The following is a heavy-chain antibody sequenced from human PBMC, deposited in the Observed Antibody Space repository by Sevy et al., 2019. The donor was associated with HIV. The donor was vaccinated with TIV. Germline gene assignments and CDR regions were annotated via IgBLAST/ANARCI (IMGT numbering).Heavy chain of an antibody. D-gene: IGHD2-15*01. Sequence: SETLSLTCAVYGGSFSGYYWSWIRQPPGKGLEWIGEINHSGSTNYNPSLKSRVTISVDTSKNQFSLKLSSVTAADTAVYYCARRCSGGSCRHYFDYWGQGTLVTVSS. CDR1: GGSFSGYY. CDR3: ARRCSGGSCRHYFDY. CDR2: INHSGST. V-gene: IGHV4-34*01. J-gene: IGHJ4*02.